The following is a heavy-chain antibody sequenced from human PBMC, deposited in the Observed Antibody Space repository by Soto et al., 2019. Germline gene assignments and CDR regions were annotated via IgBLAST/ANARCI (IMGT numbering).Heavy chain of an antibody. D-gene: IGHD2-2*01. CDR2: ISGSDGST. CDR3: AKDSLVVVPANMYYFDY. CDR1: GFTFSSYA. J-gene: IGHJ4*02. V-gene: IGHV3-23*01. Sequence: PGGSLRLSCAASGFTFSSYAMSWVRQAPGKGLEWVSAISGSDGSTYYADSVKGRFTISRDNSKNTLYLQMNSLRAEDTAVYYCAKDSLVVVPANMYYFDYWGQGTLVTVSS.